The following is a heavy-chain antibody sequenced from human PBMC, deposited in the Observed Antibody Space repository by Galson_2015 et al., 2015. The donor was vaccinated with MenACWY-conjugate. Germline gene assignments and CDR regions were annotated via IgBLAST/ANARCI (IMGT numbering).Heavy chain of an antibody. V-gene: IGHV3-21*01. Sequence: SLRLSCAASGFTFSSYSMNWVRQAPGKGLEWVSSISSSGSYIYYADSVKGRFTISRDNAKNSLYLQMNSLRAEDTAVYYCARDHYDSSGYSDWFDPWGQGTLVTVSS. CDR1: GFTFSSYS. D-gene: IGHD3-22*01. J-gene: IGHJ5*02. CDR2: ISSSGSYI. CDR3: ARDHYDSSGYSDWFDP.